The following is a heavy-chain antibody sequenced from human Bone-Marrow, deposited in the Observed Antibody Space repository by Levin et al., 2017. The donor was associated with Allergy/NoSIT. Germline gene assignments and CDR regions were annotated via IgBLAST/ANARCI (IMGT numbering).Heavy chain of an antibody. J-gene: IGHJ4*02. CDR3: ARITYGDYTFDY. D-gene: IGHD4-17*01. Sequence: ETLTLTCTVSGFSLSHSRMGVSWLRQPPGKALEWLAHIFSNDERSYSTSLKTRLTISRDTSKSQVVLTMTNMDPVDTASYFCARITYGDYTFDYWGQGTLVTVSS. CDR2: IFSNDER. V-gene: IGHV2-26*01. CDR1: GFSLSHSRMG.